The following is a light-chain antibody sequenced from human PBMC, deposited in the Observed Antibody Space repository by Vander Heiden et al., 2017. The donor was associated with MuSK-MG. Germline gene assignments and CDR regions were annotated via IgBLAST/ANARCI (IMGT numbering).Light chain of an antibody. V-gene: IGKV3-11*01. J-gene: IGKJ4*01. CDR1: QTVSSD. CDR2: YAS. CDR3: QLRSI. Sequence: EVVLKQSPATLSLSPGERATLSCWASQTVSSDLAGYQQKPGQAPRLLIYYASVRASGVKDSFSGSGSGLDFTLPISSIEPDDFEGYDGQLRSIFGGGTKVEIK.